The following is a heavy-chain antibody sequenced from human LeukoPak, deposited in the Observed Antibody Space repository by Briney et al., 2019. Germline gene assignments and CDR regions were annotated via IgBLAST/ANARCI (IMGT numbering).Heavy chain of an antibody. CDR3: ARSSDFWSGYWYYFDH. V-gene: IGHV3-21*01. J-gene: IGHJ4*02. CDR1: EFTFSSYS. Sequence: PGGSLRLSCAASEFTFSSYSMTWVRQAPGKGLEWVSSISSSSIYIYYADSVKGRFTISRGNAKNSLYLQMNSLRAEDTAVYYCARSSDFWSGYWYYFDHWGQGTLVSVSS. D-gene: IGHD3-3*01. CDR2: ISSSSIYI.